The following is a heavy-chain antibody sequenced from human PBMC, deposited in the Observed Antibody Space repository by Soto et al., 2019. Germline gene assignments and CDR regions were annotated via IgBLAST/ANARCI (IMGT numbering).Heavy chain of an antibody. J-gene: IGHJ5*02. CDR1: GGSISSSSYY. CDR2: IYYSGST. V-gene: IGHV4-39*01. CDR3: ARVLRYFDWLSGGNWFDP. Sequence: QLQLQESGPGLVKPSETLSLTCTVSGGSISSSSYYWGWIRQPPGKGLEWIGSIYYSGSTYYNPSLKSRVTISVDTSKTQFSLKLSSVTAADTAVYYCARVLRYFDWLSGGNWFDPWGQGTLVTVSS. D-gene: IGHD3-9*01.